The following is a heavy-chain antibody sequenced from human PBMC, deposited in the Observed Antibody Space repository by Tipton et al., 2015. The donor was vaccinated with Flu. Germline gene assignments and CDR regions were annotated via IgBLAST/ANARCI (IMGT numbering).Heavy chain of an antibody. CDR1: GYTFTSYD. Sequence: QLVQSGAEVKKPGASVKVSCKASGYTFTSYDINWVRQATGQGLEWMGRIDPNSGGTNYAQKFQGRVTMTRDTSISTAYMELTGLRFDDTAVYYCARAESSFSGAFDYWGQGTLVTVSS. CDR2: IDPNSGGT. V-gene: IGHV1-2*06. D-gene: IGHD2-15*01. CDR3: ARAESSFSGAFDY. J-gene: IGHJ4*02.